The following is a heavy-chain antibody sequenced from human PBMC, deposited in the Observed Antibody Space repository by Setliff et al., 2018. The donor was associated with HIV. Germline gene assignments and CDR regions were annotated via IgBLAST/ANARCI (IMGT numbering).Heavy chain of an antibody. CDR3: AGDHNSGTLHAFDL. J-gene: IGHJ3*01. V-gene: IGHV4-59*11. CDR2: ISYNEYT. D-gene: IGHD1-26*01. Sequence: SETLSLTCTVSGDPINSHSWSWIRQPPGEGLEWIGHISYNEYTNYNPSLKSRVTISLDTSKKHFSLELYHVTAADTAVSYCAGDHNSGTLHAFDLWGQGTKVTVSS. CDR1: GDPINSHS.